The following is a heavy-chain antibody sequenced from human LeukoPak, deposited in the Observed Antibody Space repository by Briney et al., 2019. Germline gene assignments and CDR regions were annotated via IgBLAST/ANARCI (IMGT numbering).Heavy chain of an antibody. CDR3: ARPISSQGYFGVVID. V-gene: IGHV4-38-2*01. D-gene: IGHD3-3*01. J-gene: IGHJ4*02. Sequence: SETLSLTCAVSGYSLSSASYWDWIRQPPGKGTEWIGNIYHSCSPYYNPSIKSRATISVDTTNNQFSLKLSSVTAADTAVYYCARPISSQGYFGVVIDWGQGTLVTVSS. CDR1: GYSLSSASY. CDR2: IYHSCSP.